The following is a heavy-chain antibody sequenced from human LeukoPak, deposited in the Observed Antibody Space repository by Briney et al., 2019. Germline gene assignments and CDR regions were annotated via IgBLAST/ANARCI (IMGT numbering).Heavy chain of an antibody. J-gene: IGHJ6*03. CDR3: AREGSRRLYMDV. V-gene: IGHV4-4*02. CDR2: IYHSGST. D-gene: IGHD2-15*01. Sequence: SGTLSLTCAVSGGSISSSNWWSWVRQPPGKGLEWIGEIYHSGSTNYNPSLKSRVTISVENSKNHFSLRLTSLTAADTAMYYCAREGSRRLYMDVWGRGTTITVSS. CDR1: GGSISSSNW.